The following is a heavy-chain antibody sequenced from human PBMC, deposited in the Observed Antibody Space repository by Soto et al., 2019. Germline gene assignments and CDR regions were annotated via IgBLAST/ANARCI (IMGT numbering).Heavy chain of an antibody. V-gene: IGHV4-31*03. CDR2: IYYSGST. CDR1: GGSISSGGYY. D-gene: IGHD1-20*01. CDR3: AREGYNWNGGSVGMDV. Sequence: ASETLSLTCTVSGGSISSGGYYWSWIRQHPGKGLEWIGYIYYSGSTYYNPSLKSRVTISVDTSKNQFSLKLSSVTAADTAVYYCAREGYNWNGGSVGMDVWGQGTTVTVSS. J-gene: IGHJ6*02.